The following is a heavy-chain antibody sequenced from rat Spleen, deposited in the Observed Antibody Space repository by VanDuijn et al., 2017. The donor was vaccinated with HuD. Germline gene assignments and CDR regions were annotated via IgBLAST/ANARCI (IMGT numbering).Heavy chain of an antibody. CDR3: ARRGYNNQWYFDF. CDR1: GFSFSDYY. Sequence: EVQLVESDGGLVQPGGSLKLSCVVSGFSFSDYYMAWVRQAPKKGLEWVTSISYEGGSTYYGDSVRGRFTISRDNVKSTLYLQMNSLRSEDTATYYCARRGYNNQWYFDFWGPGTMVTVSS. D-gene: IGHD1-10*01. V-gene: IGHV5-22*01. J-gene: IGHJ1*01. CDR2: ISYEGGST.